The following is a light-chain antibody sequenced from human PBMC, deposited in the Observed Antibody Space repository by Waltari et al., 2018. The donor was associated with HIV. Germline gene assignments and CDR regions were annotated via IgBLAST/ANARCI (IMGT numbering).Light chain of an antibody. Sequence: QSVMTQPPLASGTPGQRVTISCSGSSPHIGRNYVNWYQQLPGTTPKLLIYRNNQLPSGVPDRFAGSKSGTSASLAISGLRSEDEADYYCAAWDDSLSGSWVFGGGTQVTVL. V-gene: IGLV1-47*01. CDR2: RNN. J-gene: IGLJ3*02. CDR3: AAWDDSLSGSWV. CDR1: SPHIGRNY.